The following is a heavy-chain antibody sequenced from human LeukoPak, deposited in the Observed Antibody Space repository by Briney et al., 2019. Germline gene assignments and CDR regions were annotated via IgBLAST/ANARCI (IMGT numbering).Heavy chain of an antibody. CDR2: INHSGST. CDR3: AGYCGGDCYPLYRIDY. D-gene: IGHD2-21*01. V-gene: IGHV4-34*01. J-gene: IGHJ4*02. CDR1: GGSFSGYY. Sequence: SETLSLTCAVYGGSFSGYYWSWIRQPPGKGLEWIGEINHSGSTNYNPSLKSRVTISVDTSKNQFSLKLSSVTAADTAVYYCAGYCGGDCYPLYRIDYWGQGPLVTVSS.